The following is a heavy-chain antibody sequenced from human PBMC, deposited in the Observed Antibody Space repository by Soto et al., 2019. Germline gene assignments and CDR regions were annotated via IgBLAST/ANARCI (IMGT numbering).Heavy chain of an antibody. CDR3: ARAIRGYGAYGGY. CDR1: GFTFSDYY. J-gene: IGHJ4*02. V-gene: IGHV3-11*04. Sequence: QVQLVESGGDLVKPGGSLRLSCAASGFTFSDYYMSWIRQTPGKGLEWVSYITQSGHATEYADSVRGRVTISRDNNKNSLYLQMNSLRVEDTGVYYCARAIRGYGAYGGYLGQGTLVTVSS. D-gene: IGHD5-12*01. CDR2: ITQSGHAT.